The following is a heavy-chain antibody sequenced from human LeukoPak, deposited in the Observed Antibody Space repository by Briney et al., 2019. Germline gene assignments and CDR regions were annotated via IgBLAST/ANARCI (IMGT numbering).Heavy chain of an antibody. CDR3: ARARSSRRTHFDY. J-gene: IGHJ4*02. Sequence: VSAIGTAGDTYYPGSVKGRFTISRENAKNSLYLQMNSLRAGDTAVYYCARARSSRRTHFDYWGQGTLVTVSS. CDR2: IGTAGDT. V-gene: IGHV3-13*01. D-gene: IGHD6-13*01.